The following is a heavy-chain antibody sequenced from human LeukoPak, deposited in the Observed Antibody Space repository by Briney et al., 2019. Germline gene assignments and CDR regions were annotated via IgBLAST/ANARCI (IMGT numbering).Heavy chain of an antibody. V-gene: IGHV1-18*01. Sequence: GASVKVSCKASGYTFTNYGLTWVRQAPGQGLEWMGWISAYNGNTNYAQKLQDRVTMTTDTSTSTAYMELRSLRSDDTAVYYCARVAHTLHCGGDCYPDYWGQGTLVTVSS. D-gene: IGHD2-21*02. J-gene: IGHJ4*02. CDR2: ISAYNGNT. CDR1: GYTFTNYG. CDR3: ARVAHTLHCGGDCYPDY.